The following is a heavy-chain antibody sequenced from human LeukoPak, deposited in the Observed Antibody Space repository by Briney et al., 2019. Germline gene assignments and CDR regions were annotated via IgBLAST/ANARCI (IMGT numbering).Heavy chain of an antibody. D-gene: IGHD3-22*01. CDR3: AKAKITLIVVANPNSGALDI. Sequence: GGSLRLSCAASGFTFRVYAMTWVRQVPGKGLEWVSGISGSGSSTYSADSVKGRFTISRDNSNNTLYLQMNSLRAEGTALYYCAKAKITLIVVANPNSGALDIWGQGTMVTVSS. CDR1: GFTFRVYA. J-gene: IGHJ3*02. V-gene: IGHV3-23*01. CDR2: ISGSGSST.